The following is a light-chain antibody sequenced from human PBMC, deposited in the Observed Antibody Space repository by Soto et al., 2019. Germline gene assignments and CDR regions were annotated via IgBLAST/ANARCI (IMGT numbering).Light chain of an antibody. V-gene: IGKV1-5*03. Sequence: NKMTQPPSTLSGSFGEWPTLXFRASQTISTWLAWYQQKPGKAPKLLIYKASILESGVPSRFSGSGSGTEFTLTISSLQPEDFATYYCQQYNSYWTFAQGTKVDIK. J-gene: IGKJ1*01. CDR3: QQYNSYWT. CDR1: QTISTW. CDR2: KAS.